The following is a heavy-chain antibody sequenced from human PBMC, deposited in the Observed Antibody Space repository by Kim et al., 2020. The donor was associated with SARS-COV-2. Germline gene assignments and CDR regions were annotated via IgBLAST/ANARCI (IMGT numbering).Heavy chain of an antibody. D-gene: IGHD6-13*01. CDR1: GFTFSDYN. Sequence: GGSLRLSCAASGFTFSDYNMSWIRQAPGKGLEWVSYISSSSSYTNYADSVKGRFTISRDNAKNSLYLQMNSLRAEDTAVYYCARDKGRMVKQLVSVPFQHWGQGTLVTVSS. CDR2: ISSSSSYT. J-gene: IGHJ1*01. V-gene: IGHV3-11*06. CDR3: ARDKGRMVKQLVSVPFQH.